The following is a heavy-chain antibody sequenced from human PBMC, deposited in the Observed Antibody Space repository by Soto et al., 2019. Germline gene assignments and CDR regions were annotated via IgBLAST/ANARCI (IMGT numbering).Heavy chain of an antibody. D-gene: IGHD5-18*01. V-gene: IGHV3-74*01. J-gene: IGHJ6*03. CDR2: IDSDGSST. CDR3: ARGSSVQQWFGYYYMDV. Sequence: EVQLVESGGGLVQPGGSLRLSCAASGFTFSSYWMHWVRQVPGKGLVWVSRIDSDGSSTNYADPVKGRFTISRDNAKNTLHLQMNSLRAEDTAVYYCARGSSVQQWFGYYYMDVWGKGTTVTVSS. CDR1: GFTFSSYW.